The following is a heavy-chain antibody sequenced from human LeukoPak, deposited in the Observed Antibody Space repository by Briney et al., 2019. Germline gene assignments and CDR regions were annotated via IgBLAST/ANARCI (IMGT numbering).Heavy chain of an antibody. J-gene: IGHJ4*02. CDR2: ISWNSGSI. CDR3: AKDTAMVPRGDFDY. V-gene: IGHV3-9*01. CDR1: GFTFDDFA. D-gene: IGHD5-18*01. Sequence: GRSLRLSCAASGFTFDDFAMHWVRQAPGKGLEWVSGISWNSGSIGYADSVKGRFTISRDNAKNSLYLQMNSLRAEDTALYYCAKDTAMVPRGDFDYWGQGTLVTVSS.